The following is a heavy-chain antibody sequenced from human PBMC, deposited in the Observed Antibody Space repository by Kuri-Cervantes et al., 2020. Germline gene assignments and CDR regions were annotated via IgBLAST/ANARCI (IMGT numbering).Heavy chain of an antibody. J-gene: IGHJ6*02. D-gene: IGHD6-19*01. Sequence: GESLKISCAASGFTFSSYSMNWVRQAPGKGLEWDSYISSSSSTIYYADSVKGRFTISRDNAKNSLYLQMNSLRAEDTAVYYCAKEAVAGTSYYYGMDVWGQGTTVTVSS. V-gene: IGHV3-48*04. CDR1: GFTFSSYS. CDR2: ISSSSSTI. CDR3: AKEAVAGTSYYYGMDV.